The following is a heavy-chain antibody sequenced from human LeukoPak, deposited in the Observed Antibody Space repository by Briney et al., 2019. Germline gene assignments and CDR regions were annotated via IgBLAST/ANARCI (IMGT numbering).Heavy chain of an antibody. CDR1: GFIVSRSY. D-gene: IGHD2-2*01. CDR3: AKDRTDCSSTSCYLAFDI. V-gene: IGHV3-23*01. Sequence: GGSLRLSCTASGFIVSRSYMGWVRQAPGKGLEWVSAISGSGGSTYYADSVKGRFTISRDNSKNTLYVQMDSLRAEDTAVYYCAKDRTDCSSTSCYLAFDIWGQGTMVTVSS. J-gene: IGHJ3*02. CDR2: ISGSGGST.